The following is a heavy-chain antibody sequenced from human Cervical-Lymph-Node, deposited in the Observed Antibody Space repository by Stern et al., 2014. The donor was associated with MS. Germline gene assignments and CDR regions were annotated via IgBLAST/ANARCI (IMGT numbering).Heavy chain of an antibody. CDR1: GFTFSSYG. Sequence: VQLVQSGGGVVQPGRSLRLSCAASGFTFSSYGMHWVRQAPGKGLEWVAVIWYDGSNKYYADSVKGRFTISRDNSKNRLYLQMNSLRAEDTAVYYCARDRHDLGYCSGGSCYLPDYWGQGTLVTVSS. CDR2: IWYDGSNK. J-gene: IGHJ4*02. CDR3: ARDRHDLGYCSGGSCYLPDY. V-gene: IGHV3-33*01. D-gene: IGHD2-15*01.